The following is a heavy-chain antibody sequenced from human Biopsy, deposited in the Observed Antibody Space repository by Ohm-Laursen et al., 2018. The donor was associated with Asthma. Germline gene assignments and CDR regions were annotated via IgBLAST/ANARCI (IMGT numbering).Heavy chain of an antibody. J-gene: IGHJ4*02. D-gene: IGHD3-16*01. CDR2: MNPNSGNT. V-gene: IGHV1-8*01. CDR3: TRWSLRVRDTPNDY. CDR1: DYIFPRYY. Sequence: ATVKISCKASDYIFPRYYISWVRQATGQGLEWMGWMNPNSGNTGYPQNFQGRVTMTRDTSISTAYMELSSLRSEDTGVYYCTRWSLRVRDTPNDYWGQGTLVTVSS.